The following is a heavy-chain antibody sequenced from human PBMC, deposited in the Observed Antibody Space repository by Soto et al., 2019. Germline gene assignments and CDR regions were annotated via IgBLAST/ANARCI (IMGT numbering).Heavy chain of an antibody. CDR2: ISAYNGNT. V-gene: IGHV1-18*01. J-gene: IGHJ6*02. Sequence: ASVKVSCKASGYTFTSYGISWVRQAPGQGLEWMGWISAYNGNTNYAQKLQGRVTMTTDTSTSTAYMELRSLRSDDTAVYYCARVKSGYSGYAAFYYYYGMDVWGQGTTVTVSS. CDR1: GYTFTSYG. D-gene: IGHD5-12*01. CDR3: ARVKSGYSGYAAFYYYYGMDV.